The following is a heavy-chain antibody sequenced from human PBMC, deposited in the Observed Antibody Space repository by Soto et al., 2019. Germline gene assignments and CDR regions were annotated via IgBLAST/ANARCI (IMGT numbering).Heavy chain of an antibody. D-gene: IGHD2-15*01. J-gene: IGHJ3*02. V-gene: IGHV4-34*01. Sequence: SETLSLTCAVYGGSFSGYYWSWIRQPPGKGLEWIGEINHRGSTNYNPSLKSRVTISVDTSKNQFSLKLSSVTAADTAVYYCAREPDRPVVVVAATPNDAFDIWGQGTMVTVS. CDR3: AREPDRPVVVVAATPNDAFDI. CDR1: GGSFSGYY. CDR2: INHRGST.